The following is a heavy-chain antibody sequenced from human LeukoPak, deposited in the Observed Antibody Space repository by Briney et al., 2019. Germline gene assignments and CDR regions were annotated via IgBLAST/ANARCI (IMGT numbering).Heavy chain of an antibody. V-gene: IGHV3-21*01. CDR3: ARDRAETVPFDI. Sequence: GGSLRLSCAASGFTFSSYSMNWVRQAPGKGLEWVSSISRSSGHIYFADSVKGRFTISRDNAKNTLHLQMNSLRVEDTAVYYCARDRAETVPFDIWGQGTMVIVSS. D-gene: IGHD1-14*01. CDR2: ISRSSGHI. CDR1: GFTFSSYS. J-gene: IGHJ3*02.